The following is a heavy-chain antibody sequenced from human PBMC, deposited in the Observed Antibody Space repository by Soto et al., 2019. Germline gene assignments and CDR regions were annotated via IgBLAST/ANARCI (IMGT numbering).Heavy chain of an antibody. J-gene: IGHJ6*03. CDR1: GFTFSSYG. V-gene: IGHV3-30*18. Sequence: GGSLRLSCAASGFTFSSYGMHWVRQAPGKGLEWVAVISYDGSNKYYADSVKGRFTISRDNSKNTLYLQMNSLRAEDTAVYYCAKDPTITYYYYMDVWGKGTTVTVSS. CDR2: ISYDGSNK. CDR3: AKDPTITYYYYMDV. D-gene: IGHD1-20*01.